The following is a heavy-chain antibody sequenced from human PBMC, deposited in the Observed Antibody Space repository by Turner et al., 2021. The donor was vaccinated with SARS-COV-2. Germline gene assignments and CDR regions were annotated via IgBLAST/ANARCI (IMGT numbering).Heavy chain of an antibody. V-gene: IGHV4-39*01. J-gene: IGHJ3*02. D-gene: IGHD6-19*01. Sequence: QLHLQESAPGLMRPSETLSLPCTVSGDSISSNHFWGWIRQSPGKGLEWIGTIFYTGGTYYNPSLKGRVTISVATSKNQFSLRVTSVTAADTAVYYCASPGGNSGWFFAYDIWGQGTMVTVSS. CDR2: IFYTGGT. CDR1: GDSISSNHF. CDR3: ASPGGNSGWFFAYDI.